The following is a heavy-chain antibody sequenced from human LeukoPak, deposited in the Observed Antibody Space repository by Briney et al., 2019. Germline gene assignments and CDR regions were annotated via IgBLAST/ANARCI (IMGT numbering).Heavy chain of an antibody. CDR1: GGSISSSSYY. CDR2: IYYSGST. D-gene: IGHD3-22*01. V-gene: IGHV4-39*01. Sequence: PSETLSLTCTVPGGSISSSSYYWGWIRQPPGKGLEWIGSIYYSGSTYYNPSLKSRVTISVDTSKNQFSLKLSSVTAADTAVYYCARHHSYYYDSSAPFDYWGQGTLVTVSS. J-gene: IGHJ4*02. CDR3: ARHHSYYYDSSAPFDY.